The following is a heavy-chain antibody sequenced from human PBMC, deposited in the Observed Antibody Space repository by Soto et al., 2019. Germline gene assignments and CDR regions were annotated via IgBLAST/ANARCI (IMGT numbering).Heavy chain of an antibody. CDR2: ISSSSSYT. CDR3: ARAHVGDIVVVPAAILNNYYYYGMDV. D-gene: IGHD2-2*02. J-gene: IGHJ6*02. Sequence: PGGSLRLSCAASGFTFSDYYMSWIRQAPGKGLEWVSYISSSSSYTNYADSVKGRFTISRDNAKNSLYLQMNSLRAEDTAVYYCARAHVGDIVVVPAAILNNYYYYGMDVWGQGTTVTVSS. CDR1: GFTFSDYY. V-gene: IGHV3-11*06.